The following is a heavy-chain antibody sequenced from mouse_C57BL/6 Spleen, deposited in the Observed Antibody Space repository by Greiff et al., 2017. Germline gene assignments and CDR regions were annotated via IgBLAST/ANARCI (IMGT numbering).Heavy chain of an antibody. J-gene: IGHJ3*01. CDR2: INPGSGGT. CDR1: GYAFTNYL. Sequence: QVQLQQSGAELVRPGTSVKVSCKASGYAFTNYLIEWVKQRPGQGLEWIGVINPGSGGTNYNEKFKGKATLTADKSSSTAYMQLSSLTSEDSAVYFCARESCEGFAYWGQGTLVTVSA. V-gene: IGHV1-54*01. CDR3: ARESCEGFAY.